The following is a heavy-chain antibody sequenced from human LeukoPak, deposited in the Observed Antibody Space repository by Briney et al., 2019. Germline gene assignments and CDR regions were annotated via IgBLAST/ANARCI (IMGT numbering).Heavy chain of an antibody. D-gene: IGHD2-21*01. J-gene: IGHJ6*02. CDR3: ARGRIKFRYGMDA. V-gene: IGHV4-34*01. Sequence: SETLSLTCAVYGGSFSGYYWSWIRQPPGKGLEWIGEINHSGSTNYNPSLKSRVTISVDTSKNQFSLKLSSVTAADTAVYYCARGRIKFRYGMDAWGQGTTVTVSS. CDR2: INHSGST. CDR1: GGSFSGYY.